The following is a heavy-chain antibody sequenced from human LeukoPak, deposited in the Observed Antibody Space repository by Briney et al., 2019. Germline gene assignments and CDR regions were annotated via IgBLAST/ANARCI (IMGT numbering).Heavy chain of an antibody. CDR1: GFTFSGSA. Sequence: GGSLRLSCAASGFTFSGSAMHWVRQASGKGLEXXGRIRSKANSYATAYAASVKGRFTISRDDSKNTAYLQMNSLKTEDTAVYYCTRHMYSSDYWGQGTLVTVSS. V-gene: IGHV3-73*01. J-gene: IGHJ4*02. D-gene: IGHD6-13*01. CDR2: IRSKANSYAT. CDR3: TRHMYSSDY.